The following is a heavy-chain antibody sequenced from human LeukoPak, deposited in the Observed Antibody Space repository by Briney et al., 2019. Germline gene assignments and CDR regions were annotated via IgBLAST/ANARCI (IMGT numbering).Heavy chain of an antibody. CDR2: IYYSGST. J-gene: IGHJ6*03. V-gene: IGHV4-59*01. D-gene: IGHD3-3*01. Sequence: SETLSLTCTVSGGSISSYYWSWIRQPPGKGLEWIGYIYYSGSTNYNPSLKSRVTISVDTSKNQFSLKLSSVTAADTAVYYCARASQYYDFWSGRGESSHYYYYYMDVWAKGPRSPSP. CDR3: ARASQYYDFWSGRGESSHYYYYYMDV. CDR1: GGSISSYY.